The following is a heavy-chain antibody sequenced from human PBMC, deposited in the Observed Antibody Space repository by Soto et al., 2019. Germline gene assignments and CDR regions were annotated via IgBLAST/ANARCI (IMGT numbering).Heavy chain of an antibody. CDR3: ATRDTGRVY. D-gene: IGHD5-18*01. CDR2: SHQSGNT. CDR1: GVSISSHDW. V-gene: IGHV4-4*02. Sequence: QVQLQESGPGLVKPSGTLSLTCAVSGVSISSHDWWTWVRQPPGKGLEWIGESHQSGNTNYNSSLESRVTISLDKSKHLFSLQLSSVTVADTAVYYCATRDTGRVYWGQGTLVTVSS. J-gene: IGHJ4*02.